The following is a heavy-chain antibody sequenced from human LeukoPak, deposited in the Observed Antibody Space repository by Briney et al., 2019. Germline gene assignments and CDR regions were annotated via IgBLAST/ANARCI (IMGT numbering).Heavy chain of an antibody. V-gene: IGHV3-23*01. CDR2: ISGSGGST. J-gene: IGHJ4*02. D-gene: IGHD3-16*02. CDR1: GFTVSSYA. Sequence: GGSLRLSCAASGFTVSSYAMSWVRQAPGKGLEWVSAISGSGGSTYYADSVKGRFTISRDNSKNTLYLQMNSLRAEDTAVYYCAKLFGGVIVIPDSDFDYWGQGTLVTVSS. CDR3: AKLFGGVIVIPDSDFDY.